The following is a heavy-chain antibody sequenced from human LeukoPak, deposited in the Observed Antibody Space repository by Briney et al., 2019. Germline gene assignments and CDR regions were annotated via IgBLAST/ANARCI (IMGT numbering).Heavy chain of an antibody. CDR1: GFTFSSYS. CDR3: AVDYDILTGYYTDPVPFDY. CDR2: ISSSSSYI. Sequence: GGSLRLSCAASGFTFSSYSMNWVRQAPGKGLEWVSSISSSSSYIYYADSVKGRFTISRDNAKNSLYVQMNSLRAEDTAVYYCAVDYDILTGYYTDPVPFDYWGQGTLVTVSS. D-gene: IGHD3-9*01. V-gene: IGHV3-21*01. J-gene: IGHJ4*02.